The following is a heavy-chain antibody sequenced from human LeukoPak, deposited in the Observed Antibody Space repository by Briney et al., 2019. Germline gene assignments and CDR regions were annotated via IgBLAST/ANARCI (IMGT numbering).Heavy chain of an antibody. D-gene: IGHD3-16*01. CDR1: GGSFSGYY. J-gene: IGHJ5*02. CDR3: ARGGPILRRRYNWFDP. V-gene: IGHV4-34*01. CDR2: INHSGST. Sequence: SETLSHTCAVYGGSFSGYYWSWIRQPSGKGLEWIGEINHSGSTNYNPSLKSRVTISVDTSKNQFSLKLSSVTAADTAVYYCARGGPILRRRYNWFDPWGQGTLVTVSS.